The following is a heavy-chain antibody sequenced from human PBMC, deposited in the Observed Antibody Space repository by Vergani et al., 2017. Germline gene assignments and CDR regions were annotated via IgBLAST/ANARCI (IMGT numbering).Heavy chain of an antibody. J-gene: IGHJ6*03. CDR3: ARAQGDCSSTSCYYYMDV. CDR1: GYTFTGYY. D-gene: IGHD2-2*01. CDR2: INPNSGGT. V-gene: IGHV1-2*02. Sequence: QVQLVQSGAEVKKPGASVKVSCKASGYTFTGYYMHWVRQAPGQGLEWMGWINPNSGGTNYAQKFQGRVTMTRETSISTAYMELSRLRSDDTAVYYCARAQGDCSSTSCYYYMDVWGKGTTVTVSS.